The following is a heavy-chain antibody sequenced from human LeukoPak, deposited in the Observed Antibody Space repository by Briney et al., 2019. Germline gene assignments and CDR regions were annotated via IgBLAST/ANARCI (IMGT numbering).Heavy chain of an antibody. CDR3: ARVRRDWGYDILTGYYQDAFDI. CDR1: GAFISSGDFY. Sequence: PSETLSLTCSVSGAFISSGDFYWSWIRQPPGKGLEWIGYIYHSGSTYYNPSLKSRVTISVDRSKNQFSLKLSSVTAADTAVYYCARVRRDWGYDILTGYYQDAFDIWGQGTMVTVSS. J-gene: IGHJ3*02. V-gene: IGHV4-30-2*01. CDR2: IYHSGST. D-gene: IGHD3-9*01.